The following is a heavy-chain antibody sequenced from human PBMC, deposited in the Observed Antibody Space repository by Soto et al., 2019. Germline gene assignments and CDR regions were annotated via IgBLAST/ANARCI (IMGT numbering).Heavy chain of an antibody. V-gene: IGHV3-33*01. Sequence: QVQLVESGGGVVQPGRSLRLSCAASGFTFSSYGMHWVRQAPGKGLEWVAVIWYDGSNKYYADSVKGRFTISRDNSKNTLYLQMNSLRAEDTAVYYCARMYGDYRYCAFDIWGQGTMVTVSS. J-gene: IGHJ3*02. CDR1: GFTFSSYG. CDR2: IWYDGSNK. CDR3: ARMYGDYRYCAFDI. D-gene: IGHD4-17*01.